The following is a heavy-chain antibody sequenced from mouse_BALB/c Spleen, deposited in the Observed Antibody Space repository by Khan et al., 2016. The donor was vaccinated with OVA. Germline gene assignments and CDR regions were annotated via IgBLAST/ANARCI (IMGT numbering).Heavy chain of an antibody. CDR3: ASELGRDYALDY. Sequence: QLEESGPGLVKPSQSLSLTCTVTGYSITSDYAWNWIRQFPGNKLEWMGYISYSGSTTYNPSLKSRISITRDTSKDQFFLQLKSVTFEDTATFYCASELGRDYALDYGGQGTSVTVSS. J-gene: IGHJ4*01. V-gene: IGHV3-2*02. D-gene: IGHD4-1*01. CDR1: GYSITSDYA. CDR2: ISYSGST.